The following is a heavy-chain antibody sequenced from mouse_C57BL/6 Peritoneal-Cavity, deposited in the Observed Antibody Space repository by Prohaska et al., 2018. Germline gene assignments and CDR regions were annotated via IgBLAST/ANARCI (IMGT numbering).Heavy chain of an antibody. CDR3: AIVTTVVGYFDV. CDR1: GYTFTTYG. D-gene: IGHD1-1*01. CDR2: INTYSGVP. J-gene: IGHJ1*03. Sequence: QIQLVQSGPELKKPGETVKISCKASGYTFTTYGMSWVKQAPGKGLKWMCWINTYSGVPTYADDFKGRFAFSMETSASTAYLQINNLKNEETATYFCAIVTTVVGYFDVWGTGTTVTVSS. V-gene: IGHV9-3*01.